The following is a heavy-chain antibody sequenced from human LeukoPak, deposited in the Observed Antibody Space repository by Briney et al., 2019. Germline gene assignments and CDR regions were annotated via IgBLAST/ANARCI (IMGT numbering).Heavy chain of an antibody. CDR2: IIPIFGTA. V-gene: IGHV1-69*05. CDR3: ARNPGIAAAAYYFDY. D-gene: IGHD6-13*01. CDR1: GGTFSSYA. Sequence: SVKVSCKASGGTFSSYAISWVRQAPGQGLEWKGRIIPIFGTANYAQKFQGRVTITTDESTSTAYMELSSLRSEDTAVYYCARNPGIAAAAYYFDYWGQGTLVTVSS. J-gene: IGHJ4*02.